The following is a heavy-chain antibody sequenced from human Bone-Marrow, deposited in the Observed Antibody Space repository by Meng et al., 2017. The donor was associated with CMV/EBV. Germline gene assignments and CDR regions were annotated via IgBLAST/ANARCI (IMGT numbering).Heavy chain of an antibody. CDR1: GFTFSSYW. D-gene: IGHD6-19*01. CDR3: ARELGWVSHGLPRPRSHAFDI. V-gene: IGHV3-74*01. Sequence: GGSLRLSCAASGFTFSSYWMHWVRQAPGKGLVWVSRINSDGSSTSYADSVKGRFTISRDNAKNSLYLQMNSLRAEDTAVYYCARELGWVSHGLPRPRSHAFDIWGQGTRVTGSS. CDR2: INSDGSST. J-gene: IGHJ3*02.